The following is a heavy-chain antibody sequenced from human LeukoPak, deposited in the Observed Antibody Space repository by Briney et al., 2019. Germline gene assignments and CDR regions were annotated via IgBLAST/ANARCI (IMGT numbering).Heavy chain of an antibody. Sequence: GEALQISGKGSGYIFTTYWIGGVRQMPGKGLEGMGIIYPSDSDTKYSPSFQGQVTISADKSISTAYLQWSSLKASDTAIYYCARHLLPDSSAYLDYWGQGTLVTVSS. D-gene: IGHD3-22*01. J-gene: IGHJ4*02. CDR1: GYIFTTYW. CDR3: ARHLLPDSSAYLDY. CDR2: IYPSDSDT. V-gene: IGHV5-51*01.